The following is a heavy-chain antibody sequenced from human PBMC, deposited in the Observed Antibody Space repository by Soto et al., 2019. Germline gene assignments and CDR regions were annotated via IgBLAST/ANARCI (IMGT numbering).Heavy chain of an antibody. CDR1: GGSISSYY. J-gene: IGHJ4*02. CDR2: IYYSGST. CDR3: ARSAGAGHIDY. V-gene: IGHV4-59*08. Sequence: SETLSLTCTVSGGSISSYYWSWIRQPPGKGLEWIGYIYYSGSTNYNPSLKSRVTISVDTSKNQFSLKLSSVTAADTAVYYCARSAGAGHIDYWGQGTLVTVSS. D-gene: IGHD6-19*01.